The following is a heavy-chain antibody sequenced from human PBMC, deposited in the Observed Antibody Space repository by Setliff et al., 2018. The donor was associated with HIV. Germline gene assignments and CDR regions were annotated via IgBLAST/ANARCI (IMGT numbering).Heavy chain of an antibody. J-gene: IGHJ6*03. Sequence: PSETLSLTCTVSGGSFSSATYSWIWIRQPAGKGLEYIGLIYTSGNTRYNPSLKSRLSISVDTSKNQISLKLRSVTAADTAVYYCARATTGYSSIWYRNGLTYYYYMDVWGRGTKVTVSS. V-gene: IGHV4-61*02. D-gene: IGHD6-13*01. CDR2: IYTSGNT. CDR1: GGSFSSATYS. CDR3: ARATTGYSSIWYRNGLTYYYYMDV.